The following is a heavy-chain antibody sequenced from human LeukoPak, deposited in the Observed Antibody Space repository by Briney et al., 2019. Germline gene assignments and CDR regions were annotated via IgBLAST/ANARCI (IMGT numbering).Heavy chain of an antibody. CDR1: GVSITTTNW. CDR2: VSLEGVR. CDR3: SRENGAFSPFGY. D-gene: IGHD2-8*01. Sequence: SETLSLTCGVSGVSITTTNWWSWVRQFPGQGLQWIGEVSLEGVRNYNPALTSRVTMSLDRAKNLLSLNLNSVTAADPAVYYCSRENGAFSPFGYWGQGILVTV. J-gene: IGHJ4*02. V-gene: IGHV4-4*02.